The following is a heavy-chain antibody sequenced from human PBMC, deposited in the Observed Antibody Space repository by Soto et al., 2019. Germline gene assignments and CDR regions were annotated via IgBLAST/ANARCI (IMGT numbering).Heavy chain of an antibody. CDR1: GFTFSTYA. V-gene: IGHV3-23*01. CDR3: AKAVYDILTGLDS. D-gene: IGHD3-9*01. Sequence: EVQLLESGGGLVQPGGSLRLSCAASGFTFSTYAMTWVRQAPGKGPEWVSGISGSGDSTYYADSVKGRFTISRDNSKNTLYLQMNCLRAEDPAVYYCAKAVYDILTGLDSWGQGTLLTVSS. CDR2: ISGSGDST. J-gene: IGHJ4*02.